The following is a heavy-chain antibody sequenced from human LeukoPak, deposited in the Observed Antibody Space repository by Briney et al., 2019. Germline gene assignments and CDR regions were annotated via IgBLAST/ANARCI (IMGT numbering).Heavy chain of an antibody. J-gene: IGHJ4*02. CDR2: ISGSGGST. Sequence: GGSLRLSCAASGFLFSSCGMRWVRQAPGKGLEWVSAISGSGGSTYYADSVKGRFTISRDNSKNTLYLQMNSLRAEDTAVYYCAKGWFGEFDYWGQGTLVTVSS. V-gene: IGHV3-23*01. CDR1: GFLFSSCG. CDR3: AKGWFGEFDY. D-gene: IGHD3-10*01.